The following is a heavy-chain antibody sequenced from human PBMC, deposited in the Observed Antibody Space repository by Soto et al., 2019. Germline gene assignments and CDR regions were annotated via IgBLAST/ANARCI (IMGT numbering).Heavy chain of an antibody. D-gene: IGHD6-19*01. Sequence: QVQLQESGPGLVKPSGPLSLTCAVSGGSMSRSYWWTWLRQSPGKGLEWIGEINESGEYNYAPSYSSRVTMTVDKSKDHFSVMLTSVPAADTAIYYCARVGSGWYAPLDYWRQGKLVRVSS. J-gene: IGHJ4*02. V-gene: IGHV4-4*02. CDR3: ARVGSGWYAPLDY. CDR1: GGSMSRSYW. CDR2: INESGEY.